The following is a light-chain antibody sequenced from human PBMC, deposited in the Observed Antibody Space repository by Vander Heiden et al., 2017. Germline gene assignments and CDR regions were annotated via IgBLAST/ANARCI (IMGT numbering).Light chain of an antibody. V-gene: IGKV1-5*03. CDR1: QSISSW. J-gene: IGKJ1*01. Sequence: DIQMTQSPSTLSASVGDRVTITCRASQSISSWLAWYQQKPGKAPKLLIYMASSLESGVPSRFSGSGSGTEFTLTISSLQPDDFATYYCQQYTSYYSFGQGTKVELK. CDR3: QQYTSYYS. CDR2: MAS.